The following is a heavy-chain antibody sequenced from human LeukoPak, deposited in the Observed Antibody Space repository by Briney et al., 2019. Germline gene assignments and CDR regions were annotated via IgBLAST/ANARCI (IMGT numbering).Heavy chain of an antibody. D-gene: IGHD4-17*01. J-gene: IGHJ4*02. Sequence: GVSLILSCAASGFTFSSYGMYWVRQAAGKVLAWVSYISFSGSNVHYADSVKGRFTISRDNSKSTLFLQMNSLRPEDTAVYYCAKPTAGSPTAAGLDYWGQGTLVTVSS. V-gene: IGHV3-30*02. CDR2: ISFSGSNV. CDR3: AKPTAGSPTAAGLDY. CDR1: GFTFSSYG.